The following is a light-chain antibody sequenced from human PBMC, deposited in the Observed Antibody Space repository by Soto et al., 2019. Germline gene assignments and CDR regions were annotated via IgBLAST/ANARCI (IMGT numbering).Light chain of an antibody. CDR2: DVT. V-gene: IGLV2-8*01. Sequence: QSVLTQPPSASGSPGQSVTISCTGASSDVGGYNFVSWYQHHPGKAPRLMIYDVTQLPSGVPDRFSGAKSCNTASLTVSGRQVDEEAYYYCSSYAGSSIPVAFGGGTKLTVL. CDR3: SSYAGSSIPVA. J-gene: IGLJ2*01. CDR1: SSDVGGYNF.